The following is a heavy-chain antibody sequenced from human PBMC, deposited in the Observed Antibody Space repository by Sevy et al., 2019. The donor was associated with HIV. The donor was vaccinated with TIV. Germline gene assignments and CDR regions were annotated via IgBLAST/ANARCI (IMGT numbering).Heavy chain of an antibody. D-gene: IGHD4-4*01. V-gene: IGHV3-30*02. CDR1: GGTFSNCD. CDR2: RRSRGDDQ. J-gene: IGHJ4*02. CDR3: SRHSIDYNNHFEY. Sequence: GGSLRLSCAASGGTFSNCDLHWGRKTPGKGLGWVELRRSRGDDQYYSDSVKDRFTVSRDNSQNTLYLLMNSLRGEDTAVYYCSRHSIDYNNHFEYWGQGTLVTVSS.